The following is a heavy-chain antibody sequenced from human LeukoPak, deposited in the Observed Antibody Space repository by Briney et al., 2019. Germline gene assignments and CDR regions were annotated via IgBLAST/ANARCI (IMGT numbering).Heavy chain of an antibody. V-gene: IGHV3-23*01. CDR2: ISGSGGST. D-gene: IGHD2-2*02. Sequence: GGSLRLSCAASGFTFSSYAMSWVRQAPGKGLEWVSAISGSGGSTYYADSVKGRFTISRDNSKSTLYLQMNSLRAEDTVVYYCAKDVGYCSSTSCYIFDYWGQGTLVTVSS. CDR3: AKDVGYCSSTSCYIFDY. CDR1: GFTFSSYA. J-gene: IGHJ4*02.